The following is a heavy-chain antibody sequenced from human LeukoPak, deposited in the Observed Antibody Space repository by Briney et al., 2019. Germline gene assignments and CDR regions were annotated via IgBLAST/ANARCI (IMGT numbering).Heavy chain of an antibody. CDR1: GFSFSNYG. CDR2: IRVGKNNE. CDR3: AKSRATTADPDAFDI. J-gene: IGHJ3*02. D-gene: IGHD1-1*01. Sequence: GGSLRPSCVGSGFSFSNYGIHWVRQAPGKGLEWVAFIRVGKNNEYYADSVRGRFTISRDNCKRSLYLQMSSLRPEDTAIYYCAKSRATTADPDAFDIWGQGTVVTVSS. V-gene: IGHV3-30*02.